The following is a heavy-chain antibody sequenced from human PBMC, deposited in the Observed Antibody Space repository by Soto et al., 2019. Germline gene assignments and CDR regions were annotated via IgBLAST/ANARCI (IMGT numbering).Heavy chain of an antibody. D-gene: IGHD3-16*01. CDR3: ARQALDSSYDYIWRVNAFDI. J-gene: IGHJ3*02. CDR2: IGTAGDT. CDR1: GFTFSSYD. V-gene: IGHV3-13*01. Sequence: EVQLVESGGGLVQPGGSLRLSCAASGFTFSSYDMHWVRQATGKGLEWVSAIGTAGDTYYPGSVKGRFTISRENAKNSLYLQMNSLRAGDTAVYYCARQALDSSYDYIWRVNAFDIWGQGTMVTVSS.